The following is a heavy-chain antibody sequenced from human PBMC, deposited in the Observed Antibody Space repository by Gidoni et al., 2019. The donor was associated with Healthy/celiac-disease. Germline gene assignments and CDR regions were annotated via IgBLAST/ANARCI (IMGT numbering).Heavy chain of an antibody. J-gene: IGHJ6*03. D-gene: IGHD2-2*01. CDR3: ARTGYCSSTSCYVPESLDYYYMDV. CDR2: ISRSGSTI. Sequence: QVQLVESGGGLVKPGRSLRLSCSASGLSFRDYHLTWLRPAPGKGLDWVSYISRSGSTIYYADAVKGRFTIPRDNAKISLYLQMNSLRAEDTAVYYCARTGYCSSTSCYVPESLDYYYMDVWGKGTTVTVSS. V-gene: IGHV3-11*01. CDR1: GLSFRDYH.